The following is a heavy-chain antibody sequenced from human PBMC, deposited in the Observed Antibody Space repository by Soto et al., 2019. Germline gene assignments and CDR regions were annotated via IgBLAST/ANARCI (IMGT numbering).Heavy chain of an antibody. D-gene: IGHD3-22*01. J-gene: IGHJ4*02. V-gene: IGHV1-18*01. CDR3: ARAGQYYDSSGYAD. CDR2: ISAYNGNT. Sequence: QVKLVQSGTEVKKPGASMKVSCKASGYSFATSGISWVRQAPGQGLEWMGWISAYNGNTNYDQKLQDRIIMTTDTSTSTAYLELRSLRSDDTAVYYWARAGQYYDSSGYADWGQGTLVTVSS. CDR1: GYSFATSG.